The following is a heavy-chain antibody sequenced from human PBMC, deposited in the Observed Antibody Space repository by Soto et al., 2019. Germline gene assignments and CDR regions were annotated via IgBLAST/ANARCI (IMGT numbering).Heavy chain of an antibody. Sequence: PSETLSLTCNVSGDSLNNSNYYWGWIRQPPGKGLECIGTIYYSGSAYYNPSLESRVTISVDTSKNQFSLKVNSVTATDTAVYYCARGPYCIGGTCYSDWYFDLWGRGTLVTVSS. D-gene: IGHD2-15*01. J-gene: IGHJ2*01. CDR2: IYYSGSA. V-gene: IGHV4-39*01. CDR1: GDSLNNSNYY. CDR3: ARGPYCIGGTCYSDWYFDL.